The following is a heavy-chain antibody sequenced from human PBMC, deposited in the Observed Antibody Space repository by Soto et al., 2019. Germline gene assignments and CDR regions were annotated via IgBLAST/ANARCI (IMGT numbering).Heavy chain of an antibody. J-gene: IGHJ4*02. CDR3: ARVVAAAGPTFDY. CDR2: IYHSGST. V-gene: IGHV4-30-2*01. D-gene: IGHD6-13*01. Sequence: QLQLQESGSGLVKPSQTLSLTCAVSGGSISSGGYSWSWIRQPPGKGLEWIGYIYHSGSTYYNPSLKRRVTISVDRSKNQFSLKLSSVTAADTAVYYCARVVAAAGPTFDYWGQGTLVTVSS. CDR1: GGSISSGGYS.